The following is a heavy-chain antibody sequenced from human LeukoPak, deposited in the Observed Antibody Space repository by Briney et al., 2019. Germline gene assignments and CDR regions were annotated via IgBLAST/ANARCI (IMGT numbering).Heavy chain of an antibody. CDR2: IYYSGST. CDR1: GGSISSYY. Sequence: SETLSLTCTVSGGSISSYYWSWIRQPPGKGLEWIGYIYYSGSTNYNPSLKSRVTLSVDTSKNQFSLKLSSVTAADTAVYYCARASSSWSLVDYWGQGTLVTVSS. D-gene: IGHD6-13*01. V-gene: IGHV4-59*01. CDR3: ARASSSWSLVDY. J-gene: IGHJ4*02.